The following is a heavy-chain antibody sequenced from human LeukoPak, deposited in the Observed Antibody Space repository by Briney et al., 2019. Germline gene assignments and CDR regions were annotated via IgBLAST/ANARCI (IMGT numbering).Heavy chain of an antibody. V-gene: IGHV6-1*01. Sequence: SQTLSLTCAISGDSVSSNSAAWNWIRQSPSRGLEWLGRTYYRSKWYNDHAVSVKSRITINPDTSKNQFSLQLNSVTPEDTAVYYCARSRTKYSSSWYEFDYWGQGTLVTVSS. CDR3: ARSRTKYSSSWYEFDY. J-gene: IGHJ4*02. CDR2: TYYRSKWYN. CDR1: GDSVSSNSAA. D-gene: IGHD6-13*01.